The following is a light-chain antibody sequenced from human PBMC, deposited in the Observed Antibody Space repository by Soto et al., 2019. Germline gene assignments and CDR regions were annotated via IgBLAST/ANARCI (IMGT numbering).Light chain of an antibody. CDR1: QSIDSW. CDR2: KAS. J-gene: IGKJ1*01. CDR3: QPYNSYSRT. Sequence: DMQMTKSPSTLSASVGDRVTITCRASQSIDSWLAWYQHKPGKAPKLLIFKASTLETGVPSRFSGSGSETEFTLTISSLQPDDSATYYCQPYNSYSRTFGQGTNVDIK. V-gene: IGKV1-5*03.